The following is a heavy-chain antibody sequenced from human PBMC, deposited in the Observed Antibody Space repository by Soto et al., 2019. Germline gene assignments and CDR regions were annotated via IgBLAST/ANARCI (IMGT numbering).Heavy chain of an antibody. CDR1: GGTFSSYA. V-gene: IGHV1-69*13. D-gene: IGHD3-22*01. CDR3: ARDPADSSGYYSTRANAFDI. Sequence: SVKVSCKASGGTFSSYAISWVRQAPGQGLEWMGGIIPIFGTANYAQKFQGRVTITADESTSTAYMELSSLRSEDTAVYYCARDPADSSGYYSTRANAFDIWGQGTMVTVSS. CDR2: IIPIFGTA. J-gene: IGHJ3*02.